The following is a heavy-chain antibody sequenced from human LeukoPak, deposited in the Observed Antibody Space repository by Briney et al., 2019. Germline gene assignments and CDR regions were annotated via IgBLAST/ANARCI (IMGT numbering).Heavy chain of an antibody. D-gene: IGHD1-26*01. J-gene: IGHJ4*02. Sequence: ASVKVSCTVSGSSLSVLSMHWVRHSPPKGLEWLGGFHPEDDEIIYAQNFQGRVTMTEDTSTDTAYMELRSLRSEDTAVYYCVTGDHSPYYFHYWGQGTLSPSPQ. V-gene: IGHV1-24*01. CDR2: FHPEDDEI. CDR3: VTGDHSPYYFHY. CDR1: GSSLSVLS.